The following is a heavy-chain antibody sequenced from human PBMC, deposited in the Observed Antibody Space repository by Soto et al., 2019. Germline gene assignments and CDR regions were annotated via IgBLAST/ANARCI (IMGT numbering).Heavy chain of an antibody. CDR2: ISSSSSYI. J-gene: IGHJ4*02. CDR3: ARARVPAAKYSSSSSPALLDY. D-gene: IGHD6-6*01. Sequence: EVQLVESGGGLVKPGGSLRLSCAASGFTFSSYSMNWVRQAPGKGLEWVSSISSSSSYIYYADSVKGRFTISRDNAKNSLYLQMNSLRAEDTAVYYCARARVPAAKYSSSSSPALLDYWGQGTLVTVSS. V-gene: IGHV3-21*01. CDR1: GFTFSSYS.